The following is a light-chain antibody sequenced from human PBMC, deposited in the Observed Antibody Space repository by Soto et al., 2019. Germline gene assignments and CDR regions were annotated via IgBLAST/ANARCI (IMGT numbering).Light chain of an antibody. CDR1: SSDVGGYNY. CDR2: EVS. CDR3: SSYAGRNNRV. J-gene: IGLJ1*01. Sequence: QSALTQPHSASGSPGQSVTISCTGTSSDVGGYNYVSWYQQHPGKAPKLMIYEVSKRPSGVPDRFSGSKSGNTASLTVSGLQAEDEADYYCSSYAGRNNRVFGTGTKLTVL. V-gene: IGLV2-8*01.